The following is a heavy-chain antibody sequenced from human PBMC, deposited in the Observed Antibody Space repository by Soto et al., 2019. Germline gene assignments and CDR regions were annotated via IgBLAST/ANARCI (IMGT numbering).Heavy chain of an antibody. J-gene: IGHJ4*02. CDR1: GFTFSSYA. V-gene: IGHV3-23*01. CDR3: PKDVGLYRSSWYRY. D-gene: IGHD6-13*01. CDR2: ISGSCGST. Sequence: PRGSLRLSCAASGFTFSSYAMSWVRQAPGKGLEWVSAISGSCGSTYEADSVKGRFTSSRDNSKNTLYLQMNSLRAEDTAVYYSPKDVGLYRSSWYRYWGKGTLVTVSS.